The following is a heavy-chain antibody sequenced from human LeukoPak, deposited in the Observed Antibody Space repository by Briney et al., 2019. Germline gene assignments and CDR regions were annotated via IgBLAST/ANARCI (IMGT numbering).Heavy chain of an antibody. CDR2: INPNSGGT. J-gene: IGHJ3*02. CDR3: ARDQTYNGNDDAFDI. D-gene: IGHD1-1*01. CDR1: GYTFTRYY. V-gene: IGHV1-2*02. Sequence: ASVKVSCKASGYTFTRYYMHWVRQAPGQGLEWMGGINPNSGGTNYAQKFQGRVTMTRDTSISTAYMALSRLRSDDTAVYYCARDQTYNGNDDAFDIWGQGTMVTVAS.